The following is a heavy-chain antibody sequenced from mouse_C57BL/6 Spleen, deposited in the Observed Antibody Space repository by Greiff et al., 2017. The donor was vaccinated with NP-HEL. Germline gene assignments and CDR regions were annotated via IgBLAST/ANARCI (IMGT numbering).Heavy chain of an antibody. V-gene: IGHV5-9-1*02. CDR2: ISSGGDYI. CDR1: GFTFSSYA. D-gene: IGHD2-3*01. CDR3: TREEGDGYYWYFDV. Sequence: DVMLVESGEGLVKPGGSLKLSCAASGFTFSSYAMSWVRQTPEKRLEWVAYISSGGDYIYYADTVKGRFTISRDNARNTLYLQMSSLKSEDTAMYYCTREEGDGYYWYFDVWGTGTTVTVSS. J-gene: IGHJ1*03.